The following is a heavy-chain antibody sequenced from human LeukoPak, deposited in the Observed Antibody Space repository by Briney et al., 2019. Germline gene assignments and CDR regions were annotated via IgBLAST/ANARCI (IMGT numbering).Heavy chain of an antibody. CDR2: ISSSSSYI. D-gene: IGHD3-16*01. CDR1: GFDFSGFS. CDR3: ARGQFTSLIP. V-gene: IGHV3-21*01. J-gene: IGHJ5*02. Sequence: GGSLRLSCVVSGFDFSGFSMSWVRQAPGKGLEWVSSISSSSSYIYYADSVKGRFTISRDNAKNSLYLQMNSLRAEDTAVYYCARGQFTSLIPWGQGTLVTVSS.